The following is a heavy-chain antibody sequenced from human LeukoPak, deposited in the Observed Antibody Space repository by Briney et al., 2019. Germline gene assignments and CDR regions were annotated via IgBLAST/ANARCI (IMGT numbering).Heavy chain of an antibody. CDR1: GGSTNSIMDW. V-gene: IGHV4-39*01. CDR2: IYSIGTT. J-gene: IGHJ5*02. CDR3: GSRPASSWYNS. D-gene: IGHD6-13*01. Sequence: PETLSLTWTVSGGSTNSIMDWWGWIRHPPGKPLKFSVNIYSIGTTYYNTSLKSRASISIDTSKNQFSLRLASVTAEATAFYYWGSRPASSWYNSWGQGTLVTVSS.